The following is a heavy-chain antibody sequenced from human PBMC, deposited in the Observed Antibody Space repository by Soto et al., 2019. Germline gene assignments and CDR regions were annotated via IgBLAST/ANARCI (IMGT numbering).Heavy chain of an antibody. CDR3: ARVPDV. V-gene: IGHV4-30-2*01. Sequence: QLQLQESGSGLVKPSQTLSLTCAVSGGSMSSGGYSWSWIRQPPGKGLEWIGYIYHKGSPYYNPARKRRVTIAGDRPKNQFSLKRSSVTAADTAGYYCARVPDVWGQGTTGTVAS. CDR1: GGSMSSGGYS. J-gene: IGHJ6*02. CDR2: IYHKGSP.